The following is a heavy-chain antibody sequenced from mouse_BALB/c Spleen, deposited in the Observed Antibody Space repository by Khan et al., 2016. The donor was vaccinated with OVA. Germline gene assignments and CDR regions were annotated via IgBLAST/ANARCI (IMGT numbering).Heavy chain of an antibody. CDR1: VLSLSNYG. CDR2: IWADGNT. J-gene: IGHJ3*01. V-gene: IGHV2-3*01. Sequence: QVQLKESGPGLVAPSQRLSITCTVSVLSLSNYGVSWVRQPPGKGLEWLGVIWADGNTNYHSVLKTRLSVSKDNSKRRVFLKRNSLQTEDTATYYCAIIYYGYDGFTYWGQGTLVTVSA. CDR3: AIIYYGYDGFTY. D-gene: IGHD2-2*01.